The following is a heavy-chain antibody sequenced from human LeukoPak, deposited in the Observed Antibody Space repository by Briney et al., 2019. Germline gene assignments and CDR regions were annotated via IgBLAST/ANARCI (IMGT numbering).Heavy chain of an antibody. J-gene: IGHJ4*02. CDR2: ISYDGSNK. D-gene: IGHD3-9*01. CDR1: GFTFSSYA. V-gene: IGHV3-30-3*01. Sequence: GGSLRLCCAASGFTFSSYAMHWVRQAPGKGLEWVAVISYDGSNKYYADSVKGRFTISIDNSKNTLYLQMNSLRAEDTAVYYCARDKYYDILTGPFDYWGQGTLVTVSS. CDR3: ARDKYYDILTGPFDY.